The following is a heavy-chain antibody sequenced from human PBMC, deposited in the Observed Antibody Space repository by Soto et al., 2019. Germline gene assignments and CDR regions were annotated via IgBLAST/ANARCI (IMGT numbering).Heavy chain of an antibody. D-gene: IGHD5-12*01. CDR3: ARGNHRWLQLWYFDL. J-gene: IGHJ2*01. Sequence: QVQLVQSGAEVKKPGSSVKVSCKASGGTFSNYPISWVRQAPGQGLVWMGGIIPIFGTVNYAQKFQGRVTITADESTSTAYMELSSLRSEDTAVYYCARGNHRWLQLWYFDLWGRGTLVTVSS. V-gene: IGHV1-69*12. CDR2: IIPIFGTV. CDR1: GGTFSNYP.